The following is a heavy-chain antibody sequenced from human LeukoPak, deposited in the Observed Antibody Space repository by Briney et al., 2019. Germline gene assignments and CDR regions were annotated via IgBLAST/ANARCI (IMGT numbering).Heavy chain of an antibody. CDR2: IKQDGSEK. CDR3: ARSRYGSGSYLVEYYFDY. D-gene: IGHD3-10*01. CDR1: GFTFTNNF. Sequence: GGSLRLSCAASGFTFTNNFMSWVRQVPGKGLEWVANIKQDGSEKYYVDSVKGRFTISRDNAKNSLYLQMNSLRAEDTAVYYCARSRYGSGSYLVEYYFDYWGQGTLVTVSS. J-gene: IGHJ4*02. V-gene: IGHV3-7*01.